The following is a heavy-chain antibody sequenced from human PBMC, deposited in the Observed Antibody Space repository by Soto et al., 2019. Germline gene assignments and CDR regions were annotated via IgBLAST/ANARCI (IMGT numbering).Heavy chain of an antibody. CDR3: AHLNIVATMGYRNFDY. CDR1: GFSLSTSGVG. V-gene: IGHV2-5*02. CDR2: IYWDDDK. D-gene: IGHD5-12*01. Sequence: SGPTLVNPTQTLTLTCTFSGFSLSTSGVGVGWIRQPPGKALEWLALIYWDDDKRYSPSLKSRLTITKDTSKNQVVLTMTNMDPVDTATYYCAHLNIVATMGYRNFDYWGQGTLVTVSS. J-gene: IGHJ4*02.